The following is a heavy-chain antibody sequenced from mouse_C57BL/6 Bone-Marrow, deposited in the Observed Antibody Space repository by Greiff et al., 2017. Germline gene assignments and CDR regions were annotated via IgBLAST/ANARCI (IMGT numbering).Heavy chain of an antibody. J-gene: IGHJ2*01. D-gene: IGHD1-1*01. CDR3: ARTHYYGSFYFDY. CDR1: GFSLSTLGMG. Sequence: QVTLKESGPGILQPSQTLSLTCSFSGFSLSTLGMGVGWIRQPSGKGLEWLAHIWWDDDKYYNPALKSRLTISKDTSKNQVFLKIANVDTADTATYYCARTHYYGSFYFDYWGQGTTLTVSS. CDR2: IWWDDDK. V-gene: IGHV8-8*01.